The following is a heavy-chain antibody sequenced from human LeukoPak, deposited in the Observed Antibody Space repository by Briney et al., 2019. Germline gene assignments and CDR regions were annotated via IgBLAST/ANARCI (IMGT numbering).Heavy chain of an antibody. CDR1: GYTFTGYY. D-gene: IGHD4-17*01. J-gene: IGHJ4*02. V-gene: IGHV1-2*02. CDR2: INPNSGGT. Sequence: ASVKVSCKASGYTFTGYYMHWVRQAPGQGLEWMGWINPNSGGTNYARKFQGRVTMTRDTSINTAYMELSRLRSDDTAVYYCATERLRSLYCFDYWGQGTLVTVSS. CDR3: ATERLRSLYCFDY.